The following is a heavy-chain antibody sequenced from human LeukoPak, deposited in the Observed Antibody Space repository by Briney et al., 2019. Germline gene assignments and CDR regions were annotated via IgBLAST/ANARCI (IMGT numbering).Heavy chain of an antibody. CDR3: ARDENGYVWGSFRA. Sequence: SGTLSLTCAVSGGSISSSNWWSWVRQPPGKGLEWIGEIYHSGSTSYNPSLKSRVTISVDKSKNQFSLKLSSVTAADTAVYYCARDENGYVWGSFRAWGQGTLVTVSS. D-gene: IGHD3-16*02. J-gene: IGHJ5*02. V-gene: IGHV4-4*02. CDR2: IYHSGST. CDR1: GGSISSSNW.